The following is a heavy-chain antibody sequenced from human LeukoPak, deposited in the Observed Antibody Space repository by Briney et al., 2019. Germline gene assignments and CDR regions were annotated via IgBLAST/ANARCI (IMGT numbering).Heavy chain of an antibody. CDR2: IYYSGST. CDR1: GGSISSYY. J-gene: IGHJ5*02. CDR3: ARLSSLANIAARGRTWLDP. Sequence: SETLSLTCTVSGGSISSYYWNWIRQPPGKGLEWIGHIYYSGSTNYSPSLKSRVTISVDTSKNQFSLKLSSVTAADTAVYYCARLSSLANIAARGRTWLDPWGQGSLVTVSS. V-gene: IGHV4-59*01. D-gene: IGHD6-6*01.